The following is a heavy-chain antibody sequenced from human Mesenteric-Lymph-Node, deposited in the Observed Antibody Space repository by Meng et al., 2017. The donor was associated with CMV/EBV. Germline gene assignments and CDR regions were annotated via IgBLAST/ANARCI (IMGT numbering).Heavy chain of an antibody. CDR1: GYTFPDYY. J-gene: IGHJ4*02. D-gene: IGHD1-26*01. CDR2: ISAYNGNT. CDR3: ARGYSASYSYFDY. Sequence: ASVKVSCKTSGYTFPDYYIHWVRQAPGQGLEWMGWISAYNGNTHYAQKLQGRVTMTTDTSTSTAYMGLRSLRSDDTAVYYCARGYSASYSYFDYWGQGTLVTVSS. V-gene: IGHV1-18*04.